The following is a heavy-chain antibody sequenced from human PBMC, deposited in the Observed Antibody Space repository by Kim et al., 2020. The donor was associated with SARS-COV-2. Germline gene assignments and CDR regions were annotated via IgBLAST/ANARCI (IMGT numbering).Heavy chain of an antibody. J-gene: IGHJ4*02. CDR3: AKRLGPTTPNFDY. V-gene: IGHV3-23*01. D-gene: IGHD1-26*01. CDR2: VSDTGADR. Sequence: GGSLRLSCAASGFTFSGYGMSWVRQAPGKGLEWVSAVSDTGADRNYANSVKDRFTISRDNSKNTLYLQMNSLRDEDTAVYYCAKRLGPTTPNFDYWGQGTLVTVSS. CDR1: GFTFSGYG.